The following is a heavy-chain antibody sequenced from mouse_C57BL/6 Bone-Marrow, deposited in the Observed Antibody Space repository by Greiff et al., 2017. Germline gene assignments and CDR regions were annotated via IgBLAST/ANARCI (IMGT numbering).Heavy chain of an antibody. CDR2: ISDGGSYT. D-gene: IGHD5-1*01. Sequence: EVQWVESGGGLVKPGGSLKLSCAASGFTFSSYAMSWVRQTPEKRLEWVATISDGGSYTYYPDNVKGRFTISRDNAKNNLYLQMSHLKSEDTAMYYCARDDRYLWYFDVWGTGTTVTVSS. J-gene: IGHJ1*03. V-gene: IGHV5-4*01. CDR3: ARDDRYLWYFDV. CDR1: GFTFSSYA.